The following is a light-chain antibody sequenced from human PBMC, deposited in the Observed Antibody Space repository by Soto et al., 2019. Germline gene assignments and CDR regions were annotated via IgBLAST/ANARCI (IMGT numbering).Light chain of an antibody. CDR1: SSDVGGYTY. J-gene: IGLJ1*01. CDR2: EVN. V-gene: IGLV2-14*01. CDR3: SSYTSSSTLYV. Sequence: QSALTQPASVSGSPRQSITISCTGASSDVGGYTYVSWYQQQPGKAPKLMIYEVNNRPSGVSNRFSGSKSGNTASLTISGLQAEDEADYYCSSYTSSSTLYVFGTGTKATVL.